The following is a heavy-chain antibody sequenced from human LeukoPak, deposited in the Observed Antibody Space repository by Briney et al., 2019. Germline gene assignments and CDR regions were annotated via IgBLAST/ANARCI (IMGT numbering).Heavy chain of an antibody. CDR2: IYYSGSP. CDR3: ARRSGYTYGSVDFDY. Sequence: SETLSLTCTVSGASISSSPYYWGWIRQPPGKGLERIGSIYYSGSPYYNPSLKSRVTLSVDTSNNQLSLKVSSVTAADAAVYYCARRSGYTYGSVDFDYWGQGILVTVSS. CDR1: GASISSSPYY. D-gene: IGHD5-18*01. J-gene: IGHJ4*02. V-gene: IGHV4-39*01.